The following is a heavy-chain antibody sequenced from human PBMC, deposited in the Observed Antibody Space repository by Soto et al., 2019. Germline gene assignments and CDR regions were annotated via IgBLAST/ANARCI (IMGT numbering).Heavy chain of an antibody. Sequence: SETLSLTCAVYGGSFSGYYLSWIRQPPGKGLEWIGEINHSGSTNYNPSLKSRVTISVDTSKNQFSLKLSSVTAADTAVYYCARDSNYDFWSGPTPYYYYGMDAWGQGTTVTVSS. CDR3: ARDSNYDFWSGPTPYYYYGMDA. D-gene: IGHD3-3*01. V-gene: IGHV4-34*01. CDR1: GGSFSGYY. J-gene: IGHJ6*02. CDR2: INHSGST.